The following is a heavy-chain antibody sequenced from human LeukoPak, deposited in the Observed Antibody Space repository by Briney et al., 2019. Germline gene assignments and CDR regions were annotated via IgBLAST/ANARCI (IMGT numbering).Heavy chain of an antibody. CDR1: GGSISSGGYY. V-gene: IGHV4-31*03. CDR2: IYYSGST. J-gene: IGHJ4*02. Sequence: SETLSITCTVSGGSISSGGYYWSWIRQHPGKGLEWIGYIYYSGSTYYNPSLKSRVTISVDTSKNQFSLKLSSVTAADTAVYYCARDGGTYDSSGYYYAPAVVWGQGTLVTVSS. CDR3: ARDGGTYDSSGYYYAPAVV. D-gene: IGHD3-22*01.